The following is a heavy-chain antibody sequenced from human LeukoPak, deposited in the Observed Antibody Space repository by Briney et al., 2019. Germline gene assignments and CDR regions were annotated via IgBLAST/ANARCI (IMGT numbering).Heavy chain of an antibody. V-gene: IGHV1-18*01. D-gene: IGHD3-16*01. CDR3: ARDRDMITFGGASFDY. J-gene: IGHJ4*02. Sequence: ASVKVSCKASGYTFTSYGISWVRQAPGQGLEWMGWISAYNGNTNYAQKLQGRVTMTTDTSTSTAYMELGSLRSDDTAVYYCARDRDMITFGGASFDYWGQGTLVTVFS. CDR1: GYTFTSYG. CDR2: ISAYNGNT.